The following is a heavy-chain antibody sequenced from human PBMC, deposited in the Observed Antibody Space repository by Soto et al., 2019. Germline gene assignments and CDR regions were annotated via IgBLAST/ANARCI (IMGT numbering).Heavy chain of an antibody. CDR2: ISGSGGST. Sequence: EVQLLESGGDLVQPGGSLRLSCAASGFTFSSYAMSWVRQAPGKGLEWVSAISGSGGSTYYADSVKGRFTISRDNSKNTLYLQMNSLRAEDTAVYYCAKDQGSSGWLTYYYFDYWGQGTLVTVSS. CDR3: AKDQGSSGWLTYYYFDY. D-gene: IGHD6-19*01. V-gene: IGHV3-23*01. CDR1: GFTFSSYA. J-gene: IGHJ4*02.